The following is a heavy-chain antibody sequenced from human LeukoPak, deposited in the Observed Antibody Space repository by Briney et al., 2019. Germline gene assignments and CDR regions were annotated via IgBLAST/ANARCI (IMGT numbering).Heavy chain of an antibody. V-gene: IGHV4-4*09. CDR3: ARDVSGPTPNWFDP. Sequence: SETLSLTCTVSGGSISSYYWSWMRQPPGKGLEWIGYIYTSGSTNYNPSLKSRVTISVDTSKNQFSLKLSSVTAADTAVYYCARDVSGPTPNWFDPWGQGTLVTVSS. J-gene: IGHJ5*02. D-gene: IGHD2-15*01. CDR2: IYTSGST. CDR1: GGSISSYY.